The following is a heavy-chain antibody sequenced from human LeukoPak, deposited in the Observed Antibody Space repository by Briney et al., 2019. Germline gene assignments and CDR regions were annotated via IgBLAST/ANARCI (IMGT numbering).Heavy chain of an antibody. CDR2: ITSSSSYI. CDR1: GFTFSTYS. CDR3: ARDLGYCSGGNCYPFDY. V-gene: IGHV3-21*01. D-gene: IGHD2-15*01. Sequence: GGSLRLSCAASGFTFSTYSMNWVRQAPGKGLEWVSSITSSSSYIFYADSVSGRFTISRDNSRNSLYLQMNSLRAEDTAVYYCARDLGYCSGGNCYPFDYWGQGVLVTVSS. J-gene: IGHJ4*02.